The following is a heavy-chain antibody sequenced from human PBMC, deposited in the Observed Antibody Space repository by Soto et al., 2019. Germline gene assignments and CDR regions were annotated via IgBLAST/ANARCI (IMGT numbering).Heavy chain of an antibody. D-gene: IGHD2-2*01. CDR3: ARVVPGAEAWFGA. CDR1: GYTFSNYG. Sequence: ASVKVSCKTSGYTFSNYGITWVRQAPGQPLEWLGWISLYSDGTNYAQKFQGRVSMTTDTSTTTAYMELRSLRSDDTAVYYCARVVPGAEAWFGAWGQGTLVTVSS. CDR2: ISLYSDGT. J-gene: IGHJ5*02. V-gene: IGHV1-18*01.